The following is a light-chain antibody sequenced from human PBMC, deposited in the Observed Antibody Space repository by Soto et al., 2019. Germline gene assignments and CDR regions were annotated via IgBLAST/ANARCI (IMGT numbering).Light chain of an antibody. Sequence: DIQMTQSPSTLSASVGDRVTITCRASHSIIKWLAWYQQKPGKAPNLLIYAASSLQSGVPSRFSGSGSETDFTLTISSLQPEDFATYSCQQSYSTTWTFGQGTKVDIK. J-gene: IGKJ1*01. CDR3: QQSYSTTWT. CDR1: HSIIKW. CDR2: AAS. V-gene: IGKV1-39*01.